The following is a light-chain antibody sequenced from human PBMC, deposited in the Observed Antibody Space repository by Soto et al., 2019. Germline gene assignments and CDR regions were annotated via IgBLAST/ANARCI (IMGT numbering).Light chain of an antibody. V-gene: IGLV2-8*01. CDR3: SSYAGSHNFVV. CDR2: EVT. Sequence: QSALTQPPSASWSPGQSVTISCTGTSSDVGGYNYVSWYQQHPGKAPKLMIYEVTKRPSGVPDRFSGSKSGNTASLTVSGLQAEDEADYYCSSYAGSHNFVVFGGGTKLTVL. J-gene: IGLJ2*01. CDR1: SSDVGGYNY.